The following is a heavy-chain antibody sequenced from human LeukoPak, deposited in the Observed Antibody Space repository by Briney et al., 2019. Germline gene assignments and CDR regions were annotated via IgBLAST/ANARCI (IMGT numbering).Heavy chain of an antibody. J-gene: IGHJ5*02. CDR3: AGGYCSSTSCKPFWFDP. V-gene: IGHV3-21*01. Sequence: GGSLRLSCAASGFSFSSYSMNWVRQAPGKGLEWVSCISSSSSYIYYADSVKGRFTISRDNAKNSLYLQMNSLRAEDTAVYYCAGGYCSSTSCKPFWFDPWGQGTLVTVSS. CDR2: ISSSSSYI. D-gene: IGHD2-2*01. CDR1: GFSFSSYS.